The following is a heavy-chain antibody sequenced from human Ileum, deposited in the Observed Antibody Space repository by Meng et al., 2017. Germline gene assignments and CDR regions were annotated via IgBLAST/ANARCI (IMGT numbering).Heavy chain of an antibody. D-gene: IGHD7-27*01. Sequence: QVRPQEADPGRVRPSATLSPSWAVSGGSVSRSGYQGGWILQPPGKVLEWIGYASTNYNPSLKSRVTISVDTSKNQFSLKLTSVTAADTAVYYCARDHWGSLDYWGQGVLVTVSS. J-gene: IGHJ4*02. CDR1: GGSVSRSGYQ. V-gene: IGHV4-61*08. CDR3: ARDHWGSLDY. CDR2: AST.